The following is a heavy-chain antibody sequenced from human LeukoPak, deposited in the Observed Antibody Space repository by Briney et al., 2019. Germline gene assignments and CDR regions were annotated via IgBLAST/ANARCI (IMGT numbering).Heavy chain of an antibody. CDR1: GFTFSSYA. V-gene: IGHV3-30*01. J-gene: IGHJ4*02. CDR3: ARDWGVVITKNYFDY. Sequence: GGSLRLSHAPAGFTFSSYAMHWVRQHPGKGLEWEAVISYDGSNKDYADSVKGRFTISRDNSKNTLYLQMNSLRAEDTAVYYCARDWGVVITKNYFDYWGQGTLVTVSS. CDR2: ISYDGSNK. D-gene: IGHD3-22*01.